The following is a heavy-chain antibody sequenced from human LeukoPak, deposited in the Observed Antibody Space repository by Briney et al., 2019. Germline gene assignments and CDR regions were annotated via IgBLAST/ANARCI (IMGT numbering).Heavy chain of an antibody. CDR2: ISYDGSNK. CDR3: ARTHLKKQWLVPRDAFDI. V-gene: IGHV3-30-3*01. J-gene: IGHJ3*02. CDR1: GFTFSSYA. D-gene: IGHD6-19*01. Sequence: PGRSLRLSCAASGFTFSSYAMHWVRQAPGKGLEWVAVISYDGSNKYYADSVKGRFTISRDNSKNTLYLQMNSLRAEDTAVYYCARTHLKKQWLVPRDAFDIWGQGTMVTVSS.